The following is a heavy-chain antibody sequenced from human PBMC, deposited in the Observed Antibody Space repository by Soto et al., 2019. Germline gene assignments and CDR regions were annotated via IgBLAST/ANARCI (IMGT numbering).Heavy chain of an antibody. J-gene: IGHJ4*02. Sequence: LETLSLTCTVSGGSISSSSYYWSWIRQPPGKGLEWIGYIYYSGSTNYNPSLKSRVTISVDTSKNQFSLKLSSVTAADTAVYYCARQVGGWAPWYFDYWGQGTLVTVSS. D-gene: IGHD6-19*01. CDR1: GGSISSSSYY. CDR3: ARQVGGWAPWYFDY. CDR2: IYYSGST. V-gene: IGHV4-61*05.